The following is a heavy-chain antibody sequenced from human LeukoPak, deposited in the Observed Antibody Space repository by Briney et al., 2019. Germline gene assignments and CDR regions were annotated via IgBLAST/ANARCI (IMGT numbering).Heavy chain of an antibody. J-gene: IGHJ4*02. D-gene: IGHD1-26*01. CDR2: IIPIFGTA. CDR3: ARVMGSGSYYLFDY. V-gene: IGHV1-69*05. Sequence: SVKVSCKASGGTFSSYAISWVRQAPGQGLEWMGGIIPIFGTANYAQKFQGRVTITTDESTGTAYMELSSLRSEDTAVYYCARVMGSGSYYLFDYWGQGTLVTVSS. CDR1: GGTFSSYA.